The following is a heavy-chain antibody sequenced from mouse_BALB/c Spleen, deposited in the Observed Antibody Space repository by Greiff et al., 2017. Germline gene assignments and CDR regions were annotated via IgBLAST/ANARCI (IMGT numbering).Heavy chain of an antibody. D-gene: IGHD2-2*01. CDR3: ARADGYDGFAY. V-gene: IGHV7-3*02. Sequence: EVKLMESGGGLVQPGGSLRLSCATSGFTFTDYYMSWVRQPPGKALEWLGFIRNKANGYTTEYSASVKGRFTISRDNSQSILYLQMNTLRAEDSATYYCARADGYDGFAYWGQGTLVTVSA. CDR2: IRNKANGYTT. J-gene: IGHJ3*01. CDR1: GFTFTDYY.